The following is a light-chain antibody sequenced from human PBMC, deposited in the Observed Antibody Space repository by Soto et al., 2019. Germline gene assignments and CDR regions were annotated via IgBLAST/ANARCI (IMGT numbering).Light chain of an antibody. CDR3: QQRSNWPPSSF. J-gene: IGKJ4*01. CDR1: QSVSSY. Sequence: EIVLTQSPATLSLSPGERATLSCRASQSVSSYLAWYQQKPGQAPRLLIYDASNRAPGIPARFSGSGSGTDFTLTISSLEPEDFAVYYCQQRSNWPPSSFFGGGTKVEIK. CDR2: DAS. V-gene: IGKV3-11*01.